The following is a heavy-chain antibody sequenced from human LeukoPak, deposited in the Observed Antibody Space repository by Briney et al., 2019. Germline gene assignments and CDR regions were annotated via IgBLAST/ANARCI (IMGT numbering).Heavy chain of an antibody. CDR2: IYYSGRT. CDR1: DGSISSSRYS. Sequence: SETLSLTCTVSDGSISSSRYSWGWIRQPPGKGLEWIGSIYYSGRTYSNPSLKSRVTISVGTSKKQVSLKLTLVTAADTAVYYCARHGGGAARGLDFWGQGTLVTVSS. D-gene: IGHD6-6*01. J-gene: IGHJ4*02. CDR3: ARHGGGAARGLDF. V-gene: IGHV4-39*01.